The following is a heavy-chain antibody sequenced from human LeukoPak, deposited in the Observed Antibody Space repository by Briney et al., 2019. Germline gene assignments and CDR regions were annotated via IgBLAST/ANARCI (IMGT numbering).Heavy chain of an antibody. J-gene: IGHJ4*02. D-gene: IGHD1-26*01. CDR2: ISDSGGTV. V-gene: IGHV3-23*01. CDR1: GFTFSSYA. Sequence: GGSLRLSCAASGFTFSSYAMSWVRQAPGKGLEWVSGISDSGGTVYYADSVKGRFTISRDNSKNSLYLQMNSLRAEDTAVYYCAKKLSGSYKGFDYWGQGTLLTVSS. CDR3: AKKLSGSYKGFDY.